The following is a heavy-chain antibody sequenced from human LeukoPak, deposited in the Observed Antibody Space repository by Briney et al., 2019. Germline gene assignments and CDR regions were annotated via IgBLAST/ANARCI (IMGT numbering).Heavy chain of an antibody. D-gene: IGHD3-10*01. CDR1: GFTSSSYE. J-gene: IGHJ4*02. CDR2: ISSSGSTI. CDR3: ASLSSRMVRGVILNY. V-gene: IGHV3-48*03. Sequence: GGSLRLSCAASGFTSSSYEMNWVRQAPGKGLEWVSYISSSGSTIYYADSVKGRFTISRDNAKNSLYLQMNSLRAEDTAVYYCASLSSRMVRGVILNYWGQGTLVTVSS.